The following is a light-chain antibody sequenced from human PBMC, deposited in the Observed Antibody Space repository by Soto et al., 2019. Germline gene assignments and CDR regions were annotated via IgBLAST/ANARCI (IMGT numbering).Light chain of an antibody. J-gene: IGLJ2*01. CDR2: DVS. Sequence: QSVLTQPASVSGSPGQSITISCTGTSSDVGGYNYVSWYQQHPGKAPKLMSYDVSNRPSGVSNRLSGSKSGNTASLTISGLQAEDEADYYCSSYTSSSVVFGGGTKLTVL. CDR1: SSDVGGYNY. CDR3: SSYTSSSVV. V-gene: IGLV2-14*01.